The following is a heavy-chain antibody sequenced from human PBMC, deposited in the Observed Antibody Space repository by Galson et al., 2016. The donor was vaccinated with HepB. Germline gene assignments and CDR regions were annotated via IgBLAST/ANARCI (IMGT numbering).Heavy chain of an antibody. V-gene: IGHV1-69*13. CDR1: GGTFSNYA. Sequence: SVKVSCKASGGTFSNYAINWMRQAPGQGLEWLGGIIPIFGIFGTPNYAQKFQGRVTITADESTSTAYMELSSLSSEDTAVYYCANHVVVVAAGDYLNYGMDVWGQGTTVTVSS. D-gene: IGHD2-15*01. CDR2: IIPIFGIFGTP. J-gene: IGHJ6*02. CDR3: ANHVVVVAAGDYLNYGMDV.